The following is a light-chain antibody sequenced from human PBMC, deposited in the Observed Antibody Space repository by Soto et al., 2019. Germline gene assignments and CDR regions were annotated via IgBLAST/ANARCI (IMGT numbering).Light chain of an antibody. V-gene: IGLV2-14*03. Sequence: QSALTQPASVSGSPGQSITISCTGTSSDVGGYNYVSWYQHHPGKAPKLMIYDVSNRPSGVSNRFSGSKSGNTASLTISGLQAEDEADYYCSSYTRGRSLLILGGGTRSPS. CDR3: SSYTRGRSLLI. J-gene: IGLJ2*01. CDR1: SSDVGGYNY. CDR2: DVS.